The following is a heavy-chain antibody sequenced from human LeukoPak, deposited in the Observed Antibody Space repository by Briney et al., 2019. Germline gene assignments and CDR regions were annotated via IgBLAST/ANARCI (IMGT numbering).Heavy chain of an antibody. J-gene: IGHJ5*02. CDR3: AREQGDYAGSHWFDP. CDR1: GFTFSSYW. V-gene: IGHV3-74*01. D-gene: IGHD4-17*01. Sequence: GGSLRLSCAASGFTFSSYWMHWVRQAPGKGLVWVSRINSDGSSTSYADSVKGRFTISRDSAKNTLYLQMNSLRAEDTAVYYCAREQGDYAGSHWFDPWGQGTLVTVSS. CDR2: INSDGSST.